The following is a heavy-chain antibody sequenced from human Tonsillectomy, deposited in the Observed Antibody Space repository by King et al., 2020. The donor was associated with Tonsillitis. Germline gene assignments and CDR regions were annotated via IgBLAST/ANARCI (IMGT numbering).Heavy chain of an antibody. D-gene: IGHD3-10*01. V-gene: IGHV3-21*01. Sequence: VQLVESGGGLVKPGGSLRLSCAASGFTFSSYSMNWVRQAPGKGLEWVSSISSSSSYIYYADSVKGRFTISRDKAKNSLYLQMNSLRAEDTAVYYCARDPYGSGSLYYFDYWGQGTLVTVSS. CDR1: GFTFSSYS. J-gene: IGHJ4*02. CDR2: ISSSSSYI. CDR3: ARDPYGSGSLYYFDY.